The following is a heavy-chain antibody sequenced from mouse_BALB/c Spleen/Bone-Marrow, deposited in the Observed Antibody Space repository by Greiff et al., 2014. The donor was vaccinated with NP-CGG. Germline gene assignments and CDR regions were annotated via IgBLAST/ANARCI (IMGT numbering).Heavy chain of an antibody. V-gene: IGHV5-9*02. D-gene: IGHD4-1*01. CDR1: GFAFSSCD. CDR3: ARVWDWFAY. J-gene: IGHJ3*01. Sequence: EVKLVESGGGLVKPAGSLKLSCTVSGFAFSSCDMSWVRQTPEKRLEWVATITSGGGNTYYPDSVKGRFTISRDNARNTLYLQMSRLRSEDTALYYCARVWDWFAYWGQGTLVTVSA. CDR2: ITSGGGNT.